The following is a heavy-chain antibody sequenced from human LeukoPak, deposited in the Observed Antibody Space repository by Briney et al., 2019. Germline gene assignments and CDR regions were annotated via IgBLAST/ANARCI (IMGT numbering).Heavy chain of an antibody. Sequence: GGSLRLSCAASGFTFSSYTMNWVRQAPGKGLEWVSSISSTCTYIYYADSLKGRFTISRDNAENSLYLQMNSLRAEDTAVYYCARDTARGPLVFMDVWGKGTTVTVSS. J-gene: IGHJ6*03. CDR2: ISSTCTYI. CDR1: GFTFSSYT. CDR3: ARDTARGPLVFMDV. V-gene: IGHV3-21*01. D-gene: IGHD5-18*01.